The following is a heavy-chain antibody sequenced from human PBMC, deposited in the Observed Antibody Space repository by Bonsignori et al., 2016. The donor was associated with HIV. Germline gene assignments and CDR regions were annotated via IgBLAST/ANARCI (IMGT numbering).Heavy chain of an antibody. J-gene: IGHJ6*03. Sequence: VRQAPGKGLEWVSYISSSSSTIYYADSVKGRFTISRDNAKNSLYLQMNSLRDEDTAVYYCARGETYYYGPWGYYYYYYMDVWGKGTTVTVSS. V-gene: IGHV3-48*02. CDR2: ISSSSSTI. D-gene: IGHD3-10*01. CDR3: ARGETYYYGPWGYYYYYYMDV.